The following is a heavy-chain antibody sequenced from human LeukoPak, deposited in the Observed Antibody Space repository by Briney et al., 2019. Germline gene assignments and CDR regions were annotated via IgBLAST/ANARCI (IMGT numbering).Heavy chain of an antibody. D-gene: IGHD3-3*01. CDR2: IYYSGST. CDR3: ARDWSWTTGEKDC. V-gene: IGHV4-39*02. CDR1: GGSISSSSYY. J-gene: IGHJ4*02. Sequence: SETLSLTCTVSGGSISSSSYYWGWIRQPPGKELEWIGSIYYSGSTYYNPSLKSRVTISVDTSKNQFSLKLSSVTAADTAVYYCARDWSWTTGEKDCWGQGTLVTVSS.